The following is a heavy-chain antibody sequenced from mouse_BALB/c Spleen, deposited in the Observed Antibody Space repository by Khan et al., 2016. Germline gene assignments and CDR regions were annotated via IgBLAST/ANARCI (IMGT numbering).Heavy chain of an antibody. CDR3: ARDYYGSSYFDY. CDR2: ISYSGST. V-gene: IGHV3-2*02. CDR1: GYSITSDYA. J-gene: IGHJ2*01. Sequence: EVQLQESGPGLVKPSQSLSLTCTVTGYSITSDYAWNWIRQFPGNKLEWMGYISYSGSTSYNPSLKSRISITLATSKNQFFLQLNSVTTEDTATYYCARDYYGSSYFDYWGQGTTLTVSS. D-gene: IGHD1-1*01.